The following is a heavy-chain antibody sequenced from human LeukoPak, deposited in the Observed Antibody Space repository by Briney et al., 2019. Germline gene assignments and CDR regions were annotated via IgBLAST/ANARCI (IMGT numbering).Heavy chain of an antibody. CDR2: INHSGST. CDR1: GGSFSDYY. D-gene: IGHD6-6*01. J-gene: IGHJ4*02. V-gene: IGHV4-34*01. Sequence: KSSETLSLTCAVYGGSFSDYYWSWIRQPPGKGLEWIGEINHSGSTNYNPPLKSRVTISVDTSKNQFSLKLSSVTAADTAVYYCAGNIAARLDYWGQGTLVTVSS. CDR3: AGNIAARLDY.